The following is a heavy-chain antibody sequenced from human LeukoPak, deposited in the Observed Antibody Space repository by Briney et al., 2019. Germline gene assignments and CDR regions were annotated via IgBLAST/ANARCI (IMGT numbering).Heavy chain of an antibody. V-gene: IGHV4-59*08. Sequence: SETLSLTCTVSGGSISSYYWSWIRQPPGKGLEWIGYIYYSGSTNCNPSLKSRVTISVDTSKNQFSLKLSSVTAADTAVYYCARLSYEGAFDIWGQGTMVTVSS. CDR3: ARLSYEGAFDI. D-gene: IGHD5-12*01. CDR2: IYYSGST. J-gene: IGHJ3*02. CDR1: GGSISSYY.